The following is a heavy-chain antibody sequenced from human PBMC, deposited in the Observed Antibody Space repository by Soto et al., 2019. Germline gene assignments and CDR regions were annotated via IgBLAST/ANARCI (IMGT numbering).Heavy chain of an antibody. J-gene: IGHJ3*02. CDR1: GYTFTSYA. CDR3: ARDLTGGSPIAFDI. Sequence: ASVKVSCKASGYTFTSYAMHWVRQAPGQRLEWMGWINAGNGNTNYSQKFQGRVTITRDTSASTAYMELSSLRSEDTAVYYCARDLTGGSPIAFDIWGQGTLVTVSS. CDR2: INAGNGNT. D-gene: IGHD2-15*01. V-gene: IGHV1-3*01.